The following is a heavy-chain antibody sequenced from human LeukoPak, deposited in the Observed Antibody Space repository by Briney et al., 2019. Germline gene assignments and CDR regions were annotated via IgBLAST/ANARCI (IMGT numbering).Heavy chain of an antibody. Sequence: LTGGSLRLSCVVSGFTFSSYWMSWVRQAPGKGLEWVANIKQDGSEKYYVDSVKGRFTISRDNAKNSLYLQMNSLRAEDTAVYYCARRGNDMIHETQFDYWGQGTLVTVSS. J-gene: IGHJ4*02. CDR1: GFTFSSYW. D-gene: IGHD3-22*01. CDR2: IKQDGSEK. V-gene: IGHV3-7*01. CDR3: ARRGNDMIHETQFDY.